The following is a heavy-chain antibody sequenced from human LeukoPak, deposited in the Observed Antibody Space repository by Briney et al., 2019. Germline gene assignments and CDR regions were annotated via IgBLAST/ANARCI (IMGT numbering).Heavy chain of an antibody. V-gene: IGHV4-59*11. CDR2: ISYYGNT. CDR1: GGSISPHS. D-gene: IGHD1-26*01. Sequence: SETLSLTCTVSGGSISPHSWSWIRQPPGKGLECIGYISYYGNTDYNPSLKSRVTMSLDTSKNQLSLRLSSVTAADTAVYYCARGVGAIAYFDYWGQGTLVTVSS. CDR3: ARGVGAIAYFDY. J-gene: IGHJ4*02.